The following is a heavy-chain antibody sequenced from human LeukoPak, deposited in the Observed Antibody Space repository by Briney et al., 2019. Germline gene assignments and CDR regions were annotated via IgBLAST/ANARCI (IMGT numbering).Heavy chain of an antibody. D-gene: IGHD2-15*01. V-gene: IGHV4-34*01. Sequence: PSVTLSLTCAVYGGSFSGYYWSWIRQPPGKGLEWIGEINHSGSTNYNPSLKSRVTISVDTSKNQFSLKLSSVTAADTAVYYCARDVVVVAAMGGYYYYYMDVWGKGTTVTVSS. CDR1: GGSFSGYY. CDR3: ARDVVVVAAMGGYYYYYMDV. J-gene: IGHJ6*03. CDR2: INHSGST.